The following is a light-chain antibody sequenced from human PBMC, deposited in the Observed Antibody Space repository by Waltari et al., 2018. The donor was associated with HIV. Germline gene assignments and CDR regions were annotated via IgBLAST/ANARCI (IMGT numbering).Light chain of an antibody. CDR3: QQRSNRPLT. Sequence: EIVLTQSPPTLSLSPGERATLSCRASQSISTYLAWYHLKSGQAPRLLIYDASKRAPGVPIRFSGSGSGTEFTLIISSLEPEDFAVYFCQQRSNRPLTFGGGTKVDI. J-gene: IGKJ4*01. V-gene: IGKV3-11*01. CDR2: DAS. CDR1: QSISTY.